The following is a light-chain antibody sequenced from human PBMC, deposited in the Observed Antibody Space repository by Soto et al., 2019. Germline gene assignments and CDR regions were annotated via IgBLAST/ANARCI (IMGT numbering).Light chain of an antibody. CDR2: DVS. J-gene: IGLJ1*01. V-gene: IGLV2-14*03. CDR1: SSDVGAFNY. Sequence: QSALTQPASVSGSPGQAITISCSGTSSDVGAFNYVSWYQQHPDKAPKLMIYDVSNRPSGVSNRFSGSKSGNTASLTISGPRAEDEADYYCNSYTSNNTYVFGTGTKVTVL. CDR3: NSYTSNNTYV.